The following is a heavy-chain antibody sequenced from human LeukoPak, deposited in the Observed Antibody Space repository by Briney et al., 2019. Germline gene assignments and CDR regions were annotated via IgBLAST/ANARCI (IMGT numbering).Heavy chain of an antibody. V-gene: IGHV3-23*01. D-gene: IGHD6-19*01. CDR2: IRGSGGST. CDR3: AKKGWYGGGYFDY. J-gene: IGHJ4*02. CDR1: GFTFSSYA. Sequence: GGSLRLSCAASGFTFSSYAMSWVRQAPGKGLEWVSAIRGSGGSTYYADSVKGRFTISRDNSKNTLYLQMNSLRAEDTAVYYCAKKGWYGGGYFDYWGQGTLVTVSS.